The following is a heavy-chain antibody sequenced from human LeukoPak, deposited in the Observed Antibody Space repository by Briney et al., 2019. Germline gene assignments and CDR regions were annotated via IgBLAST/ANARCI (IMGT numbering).Heavy chain of an antibody. CDR1: VYTFTSYA. D-gene: IGHD4-17*01. J-gene: IGHJ3*02. V-gene: IGHV7-4-1*02. CDR2: INTNTGNP. Sequence: ASVKVSCKASVYTFTSYAMNWVRQAPGQGLEWMGWINTNTGNPTYAQGFTGRFVFSLDTPVSTAYLQISSLKAEDTAVYYCAREGNDYGDSPDAFDIWGQGTMVTVSS. CDR3: AREGNDYGDSPDAFDI.